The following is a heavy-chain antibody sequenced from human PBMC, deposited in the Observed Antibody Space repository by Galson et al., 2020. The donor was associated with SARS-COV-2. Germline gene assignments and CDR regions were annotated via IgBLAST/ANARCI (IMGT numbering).Heavy chain of an antibody. D-gene: IGHD5-12*01. Sequence: LEWIGEINHLGSTNYNPSLQSRVTMSLDTSKNQFSLKLSSVTAADTAVYYCARGREMATISYYYYYMDAWAKGTPVTVSS. J-gene: IGHJ6*03. CDR3: ARGREMATISYYYYYMDA. V-gene: IGHV4-34*01. CDR2: INHLGST.